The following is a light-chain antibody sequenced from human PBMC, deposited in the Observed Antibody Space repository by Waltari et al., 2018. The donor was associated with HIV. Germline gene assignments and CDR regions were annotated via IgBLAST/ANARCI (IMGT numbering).Light chain of an antibody. J-gene: IGKJ2*03. CDR1: QTVLYNSNNKHY. CDR3: QQYYDTFHS. V-gene: IGKV4-1*01. Sequence: DIVMTQSPDSLAVSLGERASINCKSSQTVLYNSNNKHYLAWYQQKPGQPPKLLFYWASTRQSGVPDRFSGSGSGTDFTLTISSLQAEDVAVYYCQQYYDTFHSFGQGTKLEIK. CDR2: WAS.